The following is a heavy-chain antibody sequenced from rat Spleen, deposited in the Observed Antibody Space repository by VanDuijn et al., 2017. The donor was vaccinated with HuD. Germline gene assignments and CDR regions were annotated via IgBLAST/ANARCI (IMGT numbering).Heavy chain of an antibody. CDR1: GFTFSSYW. Sequence: EVQLVESGGGLVQPGRSLKLSCVASGFTFSSYWMYWIRQAPGKGLEWVAYISTGGGSTDYRDSVKGRFTISRDNAKSILFLEMDSLRSEDTATYYCARPTEGIAWFVYWGQGTLVTVSS. CDR2: ISTGGGST. J-gene: IGHJ3*01. D-gene: IGHD1-11*01. CDR3: ARPTEGIAWFVY. V-gene: IGHV5-25*01.